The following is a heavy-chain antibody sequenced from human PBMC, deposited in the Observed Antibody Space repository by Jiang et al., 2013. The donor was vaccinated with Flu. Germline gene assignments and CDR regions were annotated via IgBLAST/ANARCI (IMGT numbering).Heavy chain of an antibody. CDR1: GFTFDDYA. V-gene: IGHV3-9*01. CDR3: AKDMIPSWAEGRGGYFQH. J-gene: IGHJ1*01. D-gene: IGHD3-16*01. Sequence: VQLLESGGGLVQPGRSLRLSCAASGFTFDDYAMHWVRQAPGKGLEWVSGISWNSGSIGYADSVKGRFTISRDNAKNSLYLQMNSLRAEDTALYYCAKDMIPSWAEGRGGYFQHWGQGTLVNRLL. CDR2: ISWNSGSI.